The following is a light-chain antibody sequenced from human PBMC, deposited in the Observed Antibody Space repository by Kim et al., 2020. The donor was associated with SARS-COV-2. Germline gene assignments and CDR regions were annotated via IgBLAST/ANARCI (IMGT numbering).Light chain of an antibody. CDR3: QSYDSSLSGSYV. CDR2: GNS. J-gene: IGLJ1*01. V-gene: IGLV1-40*01. CDR1: SSNIGAGYD. Sequence: RLTSSCTGSSSNIGAGYDGHWYQQLPGTAPKLLIYGNSNRPSGVPDRVSGSKSGTSASLAITGLQAEDEADYYCQSYDSSLSGSYVFGTGTKVTVL.